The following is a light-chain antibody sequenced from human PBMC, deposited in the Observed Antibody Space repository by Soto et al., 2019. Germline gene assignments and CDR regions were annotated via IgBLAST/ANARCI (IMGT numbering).Light chain of an antibody. V-gene: IGKV1-39*01. CDR3: QQSYSTLSIR. J-gene: IGKJ5*01. CDR2: AAS. Sequence: DIQMTQSPSSLSASVGDRVTITCRASESISRHLNWYQQKPGKAPNLLIYAASTLQNGVPSRFSGSGSGTDFTLTLSSLQPEDFATYYCQQSYSTLSIRFGQGTRLEIK. CDR1: ESISRH.